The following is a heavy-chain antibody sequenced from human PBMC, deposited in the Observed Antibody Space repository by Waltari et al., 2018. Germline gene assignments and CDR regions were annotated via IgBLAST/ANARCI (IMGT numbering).Heavy chain of an antibody. V-gene: IGHV4-38-2*01. CDR2: SYHSGSN. D-gene: IGHD2-15*01. CDR3: ASPAYCSGGSCYEDY. Sequence: QVQLQESGPGLVKPSETLSLPCAVPVYSISSGYYWGWIRPPPGKGLEWIGSSYHSGSNDYNPSLKSRVTISVDTSKNQFSLKLSSVTAADTAVYYCASPAYCSGGSCYEDYWGQGTLVTVSS. CDR1: VYSISSGYY. J-gene: IGHJ4*02.